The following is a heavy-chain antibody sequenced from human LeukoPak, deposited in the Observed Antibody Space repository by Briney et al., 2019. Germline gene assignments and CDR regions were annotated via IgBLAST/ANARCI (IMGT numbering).Heavy chain of an antibody. Sequence: PGGSLRLSCAASEFTVSSNYMNWVRQAPGKGLEWVSVINSAGNAYYADSVKGRFTISRDNSKNTLYLQMNSLRAEDTAVYYCARSQGATVRLRHFDLWGRGTLVTVSS. D-gene: IGHD1-26*01. CDR3: ARSQGATVRLRHFDL. V-gene: IGHV3-53*01. J-gene: IGHJ2*01. CDR2: INSAGNA. CDR1: EFTVSSNY.